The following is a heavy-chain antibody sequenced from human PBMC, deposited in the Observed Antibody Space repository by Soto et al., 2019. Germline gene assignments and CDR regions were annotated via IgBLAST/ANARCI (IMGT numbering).Heavy chain of an antibody. V-gene: IGHV1-18*04. CDR3: ARGRYCTNGVCYTPDP. Sequence: AASVKVSCKASGYTFTSYGISWVRQAPGQGLEWMGWISAYNGNTNYAQKLQGRVTMTTDTSTSTAYMELRSLRSDDTAVYYCARGRYCTNGVCYTPDPWGQGTLVTVSS. D-gene: IGHD2-8*01. J-gene: IGHJ5*02. CDR1: GYTFTSYG. CDR2: ISAYNGNT.